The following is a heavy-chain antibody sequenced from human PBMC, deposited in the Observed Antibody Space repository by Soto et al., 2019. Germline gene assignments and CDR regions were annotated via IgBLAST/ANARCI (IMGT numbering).Heavy chain of an antibody. CDR1: GDTFSTFA. CDR3: AREGYCSSSSCSFDGFDI. D-gene: IGHD2-15*01. V-gene: IGHV1-69*01. Sequence: QVQLVQSGAEVKRPGSSVKVSCKASGDTFSTFAITWVRQAPGQGLEWLGGIIPMFGSTKYAQNFQGGVTITADESTSTAYMELSSLRSEDTAVYYCAREGYCSSSSCSFDGFDIWGQGTMVTVSS. CDR2: IIPMFGST. J-gene: IGHJ3*02.